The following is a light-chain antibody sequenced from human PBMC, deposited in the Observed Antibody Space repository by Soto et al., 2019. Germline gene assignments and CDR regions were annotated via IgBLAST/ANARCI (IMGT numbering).Light chain of an antibody. Sequence: VLTQSPATLSLSPGERATLSCRASLNVNSYLAWYQQKPGQTPRLLIYGASSRATGIPDRFSGSGSGTDFTLTISRLEPEDFAVYYCQQYGSSRTFGQGTKVDIK. J-gene: IGKJ1*01. CDR2: GAS. CDR3: QQYGSSRT. CDR1: LNVNSY. V-gene: IGKV3-20*01.